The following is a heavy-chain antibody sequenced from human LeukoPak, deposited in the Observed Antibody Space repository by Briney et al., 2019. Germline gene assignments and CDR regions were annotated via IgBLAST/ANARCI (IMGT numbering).Heavy chain of an antibody. V-gene: IGHV7-4-1*02. CDR1: GYTFTNYT. J-gene: IGHJ4*02. CDR3: TRGNDTTGYFTY. D-gene: IGHD3-9*01. Sequence: ASVKVSCKASGYTFTNYTVNWVRQAPGQGLEYMGWINTNTGNPTYAQDLAGRFVFSLDTSVTTTYLQINSLKVADSAVYYCTRGNDTTGYFTYWGQGTLVTVSS. CDR2: INTNTGNP.